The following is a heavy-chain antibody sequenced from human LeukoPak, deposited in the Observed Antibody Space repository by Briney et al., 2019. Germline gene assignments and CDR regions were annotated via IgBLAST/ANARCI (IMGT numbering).Heavy chain of an antibody. CDR3: ATGPPYSSSWSYFDY. CDR1: EYTLTELS. V-gene: IGHV1-24*01. D-gene: IGHD6-13*01. Sequence: ASVKVSCKVSEYTLTELSMHWVRQAPGKGREWMGGFDPEDGETIYAQKFQGRVTMTEDTSTDTAYMELSSLRSEDTAVYYCATGPPYSSSWSYFDYWGQGTLVTVSS. CDR2: FDPEDGET. J-gene: IGHJ4*02.